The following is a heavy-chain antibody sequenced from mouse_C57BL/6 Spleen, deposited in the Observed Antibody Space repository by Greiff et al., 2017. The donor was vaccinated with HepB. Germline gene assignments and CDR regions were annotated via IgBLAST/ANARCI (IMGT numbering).Heavy chain of an antibody. Sequence: VKLVESGAELVKPGASVKLSCKASGYTFTEYTIHWVKQRSGQGLEWIGWFYPGSGSIKYNEKFKDKATLPADKSSSTVYMELSRLTSEDSAVYFCARHEGNWDGFAYWGQGTLVTVSA. CDR1: GYTFTEYT. CDR2: FYPGSGSI. V-gene: IGHV1-62-2*01. J-gene: IGHJ3*01. D-gene: IGHD4-1*01. CDR3: ARHEGNWDGFAY.